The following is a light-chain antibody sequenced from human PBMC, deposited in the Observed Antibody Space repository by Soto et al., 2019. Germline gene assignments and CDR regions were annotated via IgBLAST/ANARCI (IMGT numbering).Light chain of an antibody. Sequence: QSALTQPASVSDSTGQSITISCTGTSSDVGGSNFVSWYQQHPGKPPKLIIYDVANRPPGVSNRFSGSKSGSTASLIISRLQTEDEADYYCVSYTSSTTYVFGTGTKVTVL. CDR1: SSDVGGSNF. CDR2: DVA. CDR3: VSYTSSTTYV. V-gene: IGLV2-14*03. J-gene: IGLJ1*01.